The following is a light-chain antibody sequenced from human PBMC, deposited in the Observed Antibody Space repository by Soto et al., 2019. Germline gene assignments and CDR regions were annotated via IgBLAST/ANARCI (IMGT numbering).Light chain of an antibody. CDR3: QQYDNWPLL. Sequence: EIVMTQSPATLSVSPGERATLSCRASQSVSNNLAWYQQKPGQAPSLFIYGASTRATGIPARFSGSGSGTDFTLTISSLQSEDFAVYYCQQYDNWPLLFGQGTRLDIK. CDR1: QSVSNN. V-gene: IGKV3-15*01. CDR2: GAS. J-gene: IGKJ5*01.